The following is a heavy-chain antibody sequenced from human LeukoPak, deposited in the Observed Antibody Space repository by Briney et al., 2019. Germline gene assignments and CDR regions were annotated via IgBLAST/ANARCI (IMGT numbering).Heavy chain of an antibody. D-gene: IGHD3-22*01. V-gene: IGHV4-39*01. Sequence: SETLSLTCTVSGGSISSSSYYWGWIRQPPGKGLEWIGSIYYSGSTYYNPSLKSRVTISVGTSKNQFSLKLSSVTAADTAVYYCARIRYYYDSYQRGGFDYWGQGTLVTVSS. J-gene: IGHJ4*02. CDR2: IYYSGST. CDR1: GGSISSSSYY. CDR3: ARIRYYYDSYQRGGFDY.